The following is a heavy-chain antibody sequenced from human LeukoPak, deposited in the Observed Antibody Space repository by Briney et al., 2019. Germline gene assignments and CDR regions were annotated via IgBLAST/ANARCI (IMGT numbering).Heavy chain of an antibody. D-gene: IGHD6-19*01. J-gene: IGHJ4*02. CDR3: ARFSSGWYADY. Sequence: GESLKISCKGSGYSFTTYWIGWVRQMPGKGLDWMGMTYPGDSDTRYSPSFQGQVTISADKSISTAYLQWSSLKASDTAMYYCARFSSGWYADYWGQGTLVTASS. CDR2: TYPGDSDT. CDR1: GYSFTTYW. V-gene: IGHV5-51*01.